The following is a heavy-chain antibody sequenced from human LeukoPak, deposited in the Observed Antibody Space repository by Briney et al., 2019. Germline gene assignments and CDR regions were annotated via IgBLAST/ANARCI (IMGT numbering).Heavy chain of an antibody. V-gene: IGHV4-59*01. CDR3: ARVLYGSGSYYTDY. CDR2: IYYSGST. CDR1: GGSISSYY. Sequence: SETLSLTCTVSGGSISSYYWSWIRQPPGKGLEWIGYIYYSGSTNYNPSLKSRVTISVDTSKSQFSLKLSSVTAADTAVYYCARVLYGSGSYYTDYWGQGTLVTVSS. D-gene: IGHD3-10*01. J-gene: IGHJ4*02.